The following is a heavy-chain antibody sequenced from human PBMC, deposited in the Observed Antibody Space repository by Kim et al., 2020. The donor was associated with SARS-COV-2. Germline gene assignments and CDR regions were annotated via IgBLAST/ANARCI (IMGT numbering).Heavy chain of an antibody. Sequence: GGSLRLSCAASGFTFSDYYVSWIRQAPGKGLEWVSYIRSSSSCTNYADSVKGRFTISRDNAKNSLYLQMNSLRAEDTAVYYCAKDNDYVWGSYRSYRENYYYYALEVWGPGTTGTVSS. CDR3: AKDNDYVWGSYRSYRENYYYYALEV. CDR1: GFTFSDYY. J-gene: IGHJ6*02. CDR2: IRSSSSCT. D-gene: IGHD3-16*02. V-gene: IGHV3-11*05.